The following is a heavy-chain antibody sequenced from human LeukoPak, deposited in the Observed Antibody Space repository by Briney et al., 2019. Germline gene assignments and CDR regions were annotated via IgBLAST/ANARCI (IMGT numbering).Heavy chain of an antibody. J-gene: IGHJ4*02. V-gene: IGHV1-2*02. D-gene: IGHD2-2*01. CDR2: INPNSGGT. CDR3: ASSRGCSSTSCYDY. Sequence: ASVKVSCKASGYTFTGYYMHWVRQTPGQGLEWMGWINPNSGGTNYAQKFQGRVTMTRDTSISTAYMELSRLRSDDTAVYYCASSRGCSSTSCYDYWGQGTLVTVSS. CDR1: GYTFTGYY.